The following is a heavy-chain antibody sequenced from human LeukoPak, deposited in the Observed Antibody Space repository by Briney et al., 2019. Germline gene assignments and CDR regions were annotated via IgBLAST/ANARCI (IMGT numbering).Heavy chain of an antibody. CDR1: GGSFRGYY. CDR3: ASDMVRGVLMDWYFDL. D-gene: IGHD3-10*01. V-gene: IGHV4-59*05. CDR2: IYYSGST. Sequence: SETLSLTCAVYGGSFRGYYWSWIRQPPGKGREWIGSIYYSGSTYYNPSLKSRVTISVDTSKNQFSLKLSSVTDEDTAVYYCASDMVRGVLMDWYFDLWGRGTLVTVSS. J-gene: IGHJ2*01.